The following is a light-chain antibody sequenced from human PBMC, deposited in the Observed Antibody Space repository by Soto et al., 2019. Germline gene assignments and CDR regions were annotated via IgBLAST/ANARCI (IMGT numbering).Light chain of an antibody. V-gene: IGLV2-23*02. CDR1: RSDVGGYNP. Sequence: QSVLTQPASVSGSPGQSVTMSCTGSRSDVGGYNPVSWYQHHPGRAPKLMIYEVNKRPSGVSNRFSASKSGNTASLTISGLQADDEADYHCSSYAGSSTFVVFGGGTKLTVL. CDR2: EVN. CDR3: SSYAGSSTFVV. J-gene: IGLJ2*01.